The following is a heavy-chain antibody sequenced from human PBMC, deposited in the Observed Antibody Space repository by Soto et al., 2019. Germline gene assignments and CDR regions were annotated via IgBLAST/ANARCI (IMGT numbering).Heavy chain of an antibody. CDR1: GFTFISSF. CDR2: INQDGGGT. J-gene: IGHJ4*02. Sequence: GGSLRLSCVASGFTFISSFMGWVRQAPGKGLEWVANINQDGGGTYYVDSVEGRFTISRDNAKDSLYLQMNSRRGEDTALYYCARYFRGSGRYSFDYWGQGTLVTVSS. V-gene: IGHV3-7*03. D-gene: IGHD6-19*01. CDR3: ARYFRGSGRYSFDY.